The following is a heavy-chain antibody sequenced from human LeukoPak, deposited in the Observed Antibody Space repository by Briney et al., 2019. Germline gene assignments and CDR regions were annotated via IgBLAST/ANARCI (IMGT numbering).Heavy chain of an antibody. CDR3: AREVCLPANGVCYLDY. Sequence: PSQTLSLTCAVSGGSISSGGYFWSWIRQPPGKGLEWIGYIYHSGSTYYNPSLKSRVTISVDRSKNQFSLKLSSVTAADTAVYYCAREVCLPANGVCYLDYWGQGTLVTVSS. V-gene: IGHV4-30-2*01. J-gene: IGHJ4*02. CDR2: IYHSGST. CDR1: GGSISSGGYF. D-gene: IGHD2-8*01.